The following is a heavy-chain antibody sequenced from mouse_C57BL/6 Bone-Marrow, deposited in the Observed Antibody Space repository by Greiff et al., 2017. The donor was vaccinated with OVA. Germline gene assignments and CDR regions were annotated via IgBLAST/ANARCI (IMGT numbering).Heavy chain of an antibody. J-gene: IGHJ3*01. V-gene: IGHV1-78*01. Sequence: VVEPGASVKISCKVSGYTFTDHTIHWMKQRPEQGLEWIGYIYPRDGSTKYNEKFKGKATLTADKSSSTAYMQLNSLTSEDSAVYFCARWGDPAWFAYWGQGTLVTVSA. CDR1: GYTFTDHT. CDR3: ARWGDPAWFAY. CDR2: IYPRDGST. D-gene: IGHD3-3*01.